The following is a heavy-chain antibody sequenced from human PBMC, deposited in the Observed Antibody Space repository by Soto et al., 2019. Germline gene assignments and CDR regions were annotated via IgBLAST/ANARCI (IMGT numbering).Heavy chain of an antibody. CDR2: ISANDVGT. D-gene: IGHD1-20*01. Sequence: GGSLRLSCEASGFALRNYAMTWVRQAPGKGLEWVSLISANDVGTYYAESVKTRFTISTDQSRNTVYLQMDSLRADDTAIYYCAKAKNDYNWDNRPPFDYWGQGTLVTVSS. CDR1: GFALRNYA. V-gene: IGHV3-23*01. J-gene: IGHJ4*02. CDR3: AKAKNDYNWDNRPPFDY.